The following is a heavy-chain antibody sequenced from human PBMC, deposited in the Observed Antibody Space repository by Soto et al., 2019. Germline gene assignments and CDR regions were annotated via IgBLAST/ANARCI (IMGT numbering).Heavy chain of an antibody. J-gene: IGHJ6*02. CDR1: GFTFSSYA. V-gene: IGHV3-30-3*01. D-gene: IGHD3-3*01. CDR3: ARDEPLGEFWSGYSHGADV. CDR2: ISYDGSNT. Sequence: QVQLVESGGGVVQPGRSLRLSCAASGFTFSSYAMHWVRQAPGKGLEWVAVISYDGSNTYYADSVKGRFTISRDNSKNTLYLQMNGRRAEDTAVYYCARDEPLGEFWSGYSHGADVWGQGTTVTVSS.